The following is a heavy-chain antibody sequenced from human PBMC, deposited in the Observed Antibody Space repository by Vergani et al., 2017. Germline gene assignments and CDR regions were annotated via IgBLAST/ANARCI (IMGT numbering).Heavy chain of an antibody. Sequence: EVQLVESGGALVQPGGSLRLSCAASGFTFSTYWMQWVRQAPGKGLVWVSRINPDDSTTNYVDSAKGRFTISRDNAKNTLYLQMNSLRVEDTAVYYCARDNWGTPSYWGQGTLVTVSS. J-gene: IGHJ4*02. CDR3: ARDNWGTPSY. V-gene: IGHV3-74*01. CDR1: GFTFSTYW. D-gene: IGHD3-16*01. CDR2: INPDDSTT.